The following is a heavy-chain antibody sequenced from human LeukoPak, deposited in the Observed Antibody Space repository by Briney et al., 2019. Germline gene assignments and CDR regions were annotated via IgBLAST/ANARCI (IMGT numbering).Heavy chain of an antibody. CDR3: AKDSSSWYLVAYFDY. Sequence: GGSLRLSCAASGFTFSSYAMSWVRQAPGKGLEWVSTISGSGDSTYYADSVKGRFTISRDNFKNTLYLQMNSLRAEDTAVYYCAKDSSSWYLVAYFDYWGQGTLVTVSS. CDR1: GFTFSSYA. J-gene: IGHJ4*02. D-gene: IGHD6-13*01. CDR2: ISGSGDST. V-gene: IGHV3-23*01.